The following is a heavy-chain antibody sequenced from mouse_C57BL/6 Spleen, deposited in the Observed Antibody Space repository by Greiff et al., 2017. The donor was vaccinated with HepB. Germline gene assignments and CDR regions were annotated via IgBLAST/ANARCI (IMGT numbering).Heavy chain of an antibody. CDR2: INPSSGDT. D-gene: IGHD2-1*01. J-gene: IGHJ2*01. CDR3: AREGNLNKRKTDY. CDR1: GYTFTSYW. V-gene: IGHV1-7*01. Sequence: QVQLQQSGAELAKPGASVKLSCKASGYTFTSYWMHWVKQRPGQGLEWIGYINPSSGDTKYNQKFKDKATMTADKSSSTAYMQLSSLTYADSAVYYCAREGNLNKRKTDYWGQGTTLTVSS.